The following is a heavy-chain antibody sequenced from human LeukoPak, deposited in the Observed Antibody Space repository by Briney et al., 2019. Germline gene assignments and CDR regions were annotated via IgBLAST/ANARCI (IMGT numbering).Heavy chain of an antibody. D-gene: IGHD5-24*01. CDR1: GFIFKCYV. J-gene: IGHJ4*02. CDR2: ISYDGSNK. V-gene: IGHV3-30*03. CDR3: ARDGDGYNYKLDY. Sequence: GRSLRLSWAASGFIFKCYVMHWVRAAPGKGMGGVAVISYDGSNKYYADSVKGRFTISRDNAKNSLYLQMNSLRAEDTAVYYCARDGDGYNYKLDYWGQGTLVTVSS.